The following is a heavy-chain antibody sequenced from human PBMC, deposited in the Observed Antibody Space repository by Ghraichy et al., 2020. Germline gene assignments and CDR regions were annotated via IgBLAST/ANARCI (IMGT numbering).Heavy chain of an antibody. D-gene: IGHD3/OR15-3a*01. V-gene: IGHV4-30-2*01. CDR2: IYHGGIA. Sequence: SETLSLTCAVSGASISSSGYSWSWVRQPPGKGLEWIGYIYHGGIADYSPSLKGRVTLSLDRSNNQFSLKLNSVTPADTAMYYCARVPSEFWTGYPTTLHYCAYWGRGARVTGSS. CDR1: GASISSSGYS. CDR3: ARVPSEFWTGYPTTLHYCAY. J-gene: IGHJ4*02.